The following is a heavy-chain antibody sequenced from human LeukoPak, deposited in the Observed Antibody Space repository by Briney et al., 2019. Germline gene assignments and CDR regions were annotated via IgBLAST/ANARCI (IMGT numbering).Heavy chain of an antibody. Sequence: PGGSLRLSCAASGFTFSSYSMNWVRRAPGKGLEWVSSISSSSSYIYYADSVKGRFTISRDNAKNSLYLQMNSLRAEDTAVYYCARAGCSSTSCYGNHGVDYWGQGTLVTVSS. CDR3: ARAGCSSTSCYGNHGVDY. J-gene: IGHJ4*02. CDR2: ISSSSSYI. CDR1: GFTFSSYS. V-gene: IGHV3-21*01. D-gene: IGHD2-2*01.